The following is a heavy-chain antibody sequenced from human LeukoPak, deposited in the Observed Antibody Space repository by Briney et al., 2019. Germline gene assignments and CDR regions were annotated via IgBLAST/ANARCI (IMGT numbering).Heavy chain of an antibody. CDR2: IKQDGSEK. V-gene: IGHV3-7*01. J-gene: IGHJ4*02. D-gene: IGHD6-13*01. Sequence: GGSLRLSCAASGFTFSSDWMSWVRQAPGKGLEGAANIKQDGSEKYYVDSVKGRFTISRDNAKNSLYLQMNSLSAEDTAVYYCGSIGSSWYEDYCGQGTLVTVSS. CDR3: GSIGSSWYEDY. CDR1: GFTFSSDW.